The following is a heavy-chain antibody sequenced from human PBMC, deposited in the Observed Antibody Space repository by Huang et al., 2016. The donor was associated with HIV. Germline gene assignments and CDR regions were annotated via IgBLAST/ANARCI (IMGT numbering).Heavy chain of an antibody. CDR2: IYYSGST. D-gene: IGHD3-22*01. CDR3: ARHFSYYDSSGYTPWDAFDI. CDR1: GGSITSSSYY. Sequence: QLQLQGSGPGLVKPSETLSLTCTVSGGSITSSSYYWGWIRQPPGKGLEWVGSIYYSGSTAYNPSLRSRVTVSVDTSKNQVSLKLSSVTAADTAVYYCARHFSYYDSSGYTPWDAFDIWGQGTMVTVSS. V-gene: IGHV4-39*01. J-gene: IGHJ3*02.